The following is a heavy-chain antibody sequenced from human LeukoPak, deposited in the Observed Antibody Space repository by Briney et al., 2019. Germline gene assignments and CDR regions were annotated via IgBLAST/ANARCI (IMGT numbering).Heavy chain of an antibody. CDR2: IHYSGST. CDR3: ARRGNWGFFDY. D-gene: IGHD7-27*01. J-gene: IGHJ4*02. Sequence: SETLSLTCTVSGGFISSYYWSWIRQAPGKGLEWIGYIHYSGSTNYNPSLKSRVTISVDTSKNQFSLKLSSVTAADTAVYYCARRGNWGFFDYWGQGTLVTVSS. CDR1: GGFISSYY. V-gene: IGHV4-59*01.